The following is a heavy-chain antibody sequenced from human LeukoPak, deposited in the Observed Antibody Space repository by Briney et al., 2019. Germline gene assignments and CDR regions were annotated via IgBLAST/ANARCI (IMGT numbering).Heavy chain of an antibody. D-gene: IGHD1-26*01. CDR3: AREGDSGSYKYYYYYMDV. Sequence: GGSLRLSCAASGFTFSSYWMSWVRQAPGKGLEWVANIKQDGSEKYYVDSVKGRFTISRDNAKNSLYLQMNSLRAEDTAVYYCAREGDSGSYKYYYYYMDVWGKGTTVTVSS. CDR1: GFTFSSYW. CDR2: IKQDGSEK. V-gene: IGHV3-7*01. J-gene: IGHJ6*03.